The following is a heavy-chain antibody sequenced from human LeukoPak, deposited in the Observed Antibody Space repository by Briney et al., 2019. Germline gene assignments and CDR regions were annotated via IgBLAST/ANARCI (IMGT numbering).Heavy chain of an antibody. J-gene: IGHJ4*02. CDR2: VRYNGNDK. CDR1: GFTFTAYG. Sequence: GGSLRPSCAASGFTFTAYGMQWVRQAPGKGLEWVAFVRYNGNDKYYADSVKGRFTISRDNSKNTVDLQMDSLRAEDTAVYYCAKAGSVWYAPYWGQGTLVTVS. D-gene: IGHD6-19*01. CDR3: AKAGSVWYAPY. V-gene: IGHV3-30*02.